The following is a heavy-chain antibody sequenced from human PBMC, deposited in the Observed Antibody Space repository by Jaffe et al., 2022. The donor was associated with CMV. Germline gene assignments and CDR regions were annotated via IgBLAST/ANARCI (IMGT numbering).Heavy chain of an antibody. CDR2: IYYSGST. CDR3: ARSAAVGNYWYFDL. V-gene: IGHV4-59*08. Sequence: QVQLQESGPGLVKPSETLSLTCTVSGGSISSYYWSWIRQPPGKGLEWIGYIYYSGSTNYNPSLKSRVTISVDTSKNQFSLKLSSVTAADTAVYYCARSAAVGNYWYFDLWGRGTLVTVSS. D-gene: IGHD1-26*01. CDR1: GGSISSYY. J-gene: IGHJ2*01.